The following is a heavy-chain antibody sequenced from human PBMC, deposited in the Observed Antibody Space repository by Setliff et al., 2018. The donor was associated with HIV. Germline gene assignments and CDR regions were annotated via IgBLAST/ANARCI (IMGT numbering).Heavy chain of an antibody. CDR3: AKRPGYGYPFHI. J-gene: IGHJ3*02. V-gene: IGHV4-34*01. D-gene: IGHD5-18*01. CDR1: GGSFSGYY. CDR2: INHSGNT. Sequence: SETLSLTCAVYGGSFSGYYWSWIRQPPGKGLEWIGEINHSGNTNYNPSLKSRVTISTGTSNNQFSLTLSSVTAADTAVYYCAKRPGYGYPFHIWGQGTMVTVSS.